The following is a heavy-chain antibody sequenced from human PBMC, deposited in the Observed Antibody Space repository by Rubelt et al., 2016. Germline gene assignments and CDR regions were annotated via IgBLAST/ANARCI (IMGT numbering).Heavy chain of an antibody. CDR3: ARGMVASTPWTTLGY. CDR1: GGSISSYY. CDR2: IHYSGST. J-gene: IGHJ4*02. D-gene: IGHD2-15*01. V-gene: IGHV4-59*01. Sequence: QVQLQQWGAGLLKPSETLSLTCTVSGGSISSYYWSWIRQPPGKGLEWIGDIHYSGSTNYNPSLKSRVPISVDTSKNQFSLKLSSVTAADTAVYYCARGMVASTPWTTLGYWGQGTLVTVSS.